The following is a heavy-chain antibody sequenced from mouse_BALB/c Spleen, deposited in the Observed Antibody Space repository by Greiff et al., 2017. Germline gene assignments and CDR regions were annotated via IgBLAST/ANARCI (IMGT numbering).Heavy chain of an antibody. V-gene: IGHV14-3*02. Sequence: EVQLVESGAELVKPGASVKMSCTASGFNINDTYMHWVKQRPEQGLEWIGRIDPANGNTKYDPKFQGKATITADTSSNTAYLQLSSLTSEDTAVYYCARDNSYWYFDGWGAGTTVTVSS. CDR2: IDPANGNT. CDR1: GFNINDTY. CDR3: ARDNSYWYFDG. J-gene: IGHJ1*01.